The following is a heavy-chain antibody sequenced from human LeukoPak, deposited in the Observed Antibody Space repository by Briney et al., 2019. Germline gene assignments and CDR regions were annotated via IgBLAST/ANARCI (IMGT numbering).Heavy chain of an antibody. CDR3: ARLWSTDCSGGSCPHQPNY. Sequence: SETLSLTCTVSGGSVSSSSYHWGWIRQPPGRGLEWVGSVFYSGSTYYNPSLKSRVTMSVDTSKNQFSLKLSSVIAADTAVYYCARLWSTDCSGGSCPHQPNYWGQGTLVTVSS. CDR1: GGSVSSSSYH. CDR2: VFYSGST. D-gene: IGHD2-15*01. V-gene: IGHV4-39*01. J-gene: IGHJ4*02.